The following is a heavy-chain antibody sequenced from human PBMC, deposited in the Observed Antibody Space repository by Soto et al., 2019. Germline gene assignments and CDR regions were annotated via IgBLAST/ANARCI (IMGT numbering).Heavy chain of an antibody. CDR1: GFTFSSFD. CDR2: ISTTSKYI. J-gene: IGHJ3*02. V-gene: IGHV3-21*01. Sequence: GGSLRLSCAASGFTFSSFDMNWVRQAPGKGLKKVSSISTTSKYIYHADSVKGRFTTSRDNAKSSLYLQMNSLRAEDTSIYYCLRGGRGYTRDDVLDIWGQGTMVTVSS. CDR3: LRGGRGYTRDDVLDI. D-gene: IGHD2-2*02.